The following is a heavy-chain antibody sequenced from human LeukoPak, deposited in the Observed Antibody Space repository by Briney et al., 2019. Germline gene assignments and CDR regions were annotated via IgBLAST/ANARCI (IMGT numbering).Heavy chain of an antibody. D-gene: IGHD3-22*01. V-gene: IGHV1-2*04. J-gene: IGHJ6*02. CDR2: INPNSGGT. CDR3: ARGPYYDSSGYYGHYYYYGMDV. Sequence: ASVKVSCKASGYTFTGYYMHWVRQAPGQGLEWMGWINPNSGGTNYAQKFQGWVTMTRDTSISTAYMELSRLRSDDTAVYYCARGPYYDSSGYYGHYYYYGMDVWAKGPRSPSP. CDR1: GYTFTGYY.